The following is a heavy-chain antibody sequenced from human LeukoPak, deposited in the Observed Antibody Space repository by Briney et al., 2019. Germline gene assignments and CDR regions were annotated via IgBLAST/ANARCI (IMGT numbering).Heavy chain of an antibody. J-gene: IGHJ4*02. CDR3: ARIVGASDY. Sequence: SETLSLTCTVSGGSISSSSYYWGWIRQPPGKGLEWIGSIYYSGSTYYNPSLKSRVTTSVDTSKNQFSLKLSSVTAADTAVYYCARIVGASDYWGQGTLVTVSS. CDR1: GGSISSSSYY. CDR2: IYYSGST. V-gene: IGHV4-39*01. D-gene: IGHD1-26*01.